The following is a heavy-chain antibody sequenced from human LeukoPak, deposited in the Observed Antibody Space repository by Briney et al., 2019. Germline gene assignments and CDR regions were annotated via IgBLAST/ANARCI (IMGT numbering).Heavy chain of an antibody. Sequence: GESLKISCKGSGYSLSSYWISWVRQMPGKGLEWMGRIDPSDSYSTYSPSFRGHVTISADKSISTAYLQWISLKASDSAMYYCARHGRSGLETLDYWGQGTLVTVSS. V-gene: IGHV5-10-1*01. CDR2: IDPSDSYS. J-gene: IGHJ4*02. D-gene: IGHD2-15*01. CDR3: ARHGRSGLETLDY. CDR1: GYSLSSYW.